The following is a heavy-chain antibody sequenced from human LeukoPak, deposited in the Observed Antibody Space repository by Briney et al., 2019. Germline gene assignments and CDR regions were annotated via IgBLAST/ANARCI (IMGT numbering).Heavy chain of an antibody. CDR1: GGSFSGYY. CDR2: INHSGST. CDR3: ARERANWSYPEGADY. D-gene: IGHD1-7*01. Sequence: SETLSLTCAVYGGSFSGYYWSWIRQPPGKGLEWIGEINHSGSTNYNPSLKSRVTISVDTSKNQFSLKLSSETAADTAVYYCARERANWSYPEGADYWGQGTLVTLSS. J-gene: IGHJ4*02. V-gene: IGHV4-34*01.